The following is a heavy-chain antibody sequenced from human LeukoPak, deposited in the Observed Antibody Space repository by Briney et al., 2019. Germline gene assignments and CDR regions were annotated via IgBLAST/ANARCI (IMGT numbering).Heavy chain of an antibody. CDR1: GFTFTGYY. V-gene: IGHV1-2*04. D-gene: IGHD5-18*01. CDR3: AAHLADTSMVPYYLHS. Sequence: ASVKVSCKASGFTFTGYYMHWVRQAPGQGLEWMGWINLNNGGTNYAQMFQGWVTMTRDASTSTFYMDLSSLRSDDTAMYYCAAHLADTSMVPYYLHSWGQGTLVTVSS. CDR2: INLNNGGT. J-gene: IGHJ4*02.